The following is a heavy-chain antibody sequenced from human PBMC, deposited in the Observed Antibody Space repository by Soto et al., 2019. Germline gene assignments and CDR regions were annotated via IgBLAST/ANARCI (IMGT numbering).Heavy chain of an antibody. Sequence: GGSPRLSCTTSGTIFCGYGMDWVRQEPGKGLEWVALIRSDGSNIQYADSVKGRFTISRDNSRKILYLQMDSLRADDTAVYYCARDGVGATTYFGYLDYWGQGAPVTVSS. J-gene: IGHJ4*02. CDR1: GTIFCGYG. V-gene: IGHV3-30*02. D-gene: IGHD1-26*01. CDR2: IRSDGSNI. CDR3: ARDGVGATTYFGYLDY.